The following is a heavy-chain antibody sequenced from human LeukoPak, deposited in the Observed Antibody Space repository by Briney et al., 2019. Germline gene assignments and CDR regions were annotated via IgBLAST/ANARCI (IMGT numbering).Heavy chain of an antibody. V-gene: IGHV3-23*01. CDR2: ISGSGGST. J-gene: IGHJ3*02. CDR3: AKKGGRDGYSDAFDI. D-gene: IGHD5-24*01. Sequence: GGSLRLSCAASGFTFSSYAMSWVRQAPGKGLEWVSAISGSGGSTYYADSMKGRFTISRDNSKNTLYLQMNSLRAEDTAVYYCAKKGGRDGYSDAFDIWGQGTMVTVSS. CDR1: GFTFSSYA.